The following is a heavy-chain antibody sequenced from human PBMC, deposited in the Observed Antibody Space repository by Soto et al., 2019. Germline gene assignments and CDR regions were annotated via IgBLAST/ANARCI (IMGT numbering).Heavy chain of an antibody. J-gene: IGHJ3*02. CDR1: GVTFRSYG. V-gene: IGHV3-33*01. CDR2: IWYDGSNK. CDR3: AREALYYYDSSGPPDAFDI. D-gene: IGHD3-22*01. Sequence: PWGSLRLSCAASGVTFRSYGMHWCRQSPGKGREWVAVIWYDGSNKYYADSVKGRFTISRDNSKNTLYLQMNSLRAEDTAVYYCAREALYYYDSSGPPDAFDIWGQGTMVTVPS.